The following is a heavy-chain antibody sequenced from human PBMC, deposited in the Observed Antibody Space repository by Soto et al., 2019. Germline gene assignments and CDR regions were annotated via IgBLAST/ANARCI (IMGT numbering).Heavy chain of an antibody. V-gene: IGHV3-33*01. J-gene: IGHJ4*02. Sequence: GSLRLSCAASGXTFSSYCMHWVRQAPGKGLEWVAVILYDGSNKYYADSVKGRFTISRYNSKNTLYLQMNSMRAEDKALYYCARDLIAVAGTGYWGQGTLGTVS. CDR2: ILYDGSNK. D-gene: IGHD6-19*01. CDR1: GXTFSSYC. CDR3: ARDLIAVAGTGY.